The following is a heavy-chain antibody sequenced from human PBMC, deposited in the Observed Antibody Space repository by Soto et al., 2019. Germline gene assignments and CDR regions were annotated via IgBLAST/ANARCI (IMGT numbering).Heavy chain of an antibody. V-gene: IGHV1-18*04. CDR1: GYTFTSYG. J-gene: IGHJ4*02. D-gene: IGHD3-10*01. CDR3: ARVPITMVRGINDY. Sequence: ASVKVSCKASGYTFTSYGISWVRQAPGQGLEWMGWISAYNGNTNYAQELQGRVTMTTDTSTSTAYMELRSLRSDDTAAYYCARVPITMVRGINDYWGQGTLVTVSS. CDR2: ISAYNGNT.